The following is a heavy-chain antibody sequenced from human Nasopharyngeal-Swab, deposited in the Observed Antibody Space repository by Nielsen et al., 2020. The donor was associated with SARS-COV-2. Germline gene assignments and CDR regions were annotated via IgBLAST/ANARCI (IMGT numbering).Heavy chain of an antibody. CDR1: GYTFTSYA. CDR3: ARVGIMSGNLWGWFDP. D-gene: IGHD1-26*01. Sequence: ASVKVSCKASGYTFTSYAMHWVRQAPGQRLEWMGWINASNGNTKYSQKFQGRVIITRDTSASTAYMELSSLRSEDTAVYYCARVGIMSGNLWGWFDPWGQGTLVTVSS. CDR2: INASNGNT. V-gene: IGHV1-3*01. J-gene: IGHJ5*02.